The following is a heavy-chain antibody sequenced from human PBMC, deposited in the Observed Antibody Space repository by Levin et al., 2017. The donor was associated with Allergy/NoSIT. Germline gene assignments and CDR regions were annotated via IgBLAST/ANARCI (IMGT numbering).Heavy chain of an antibody. J-gene: IGHJ4*02. CDR2: ISSSSSYI. Sequence: LSLTCAASGFTFSSYSMNWVRQAPGKGLEWVSSISSSSSYIYYADSVKGRFTISRDNAKNSLYLQMNSLRAEDTAVYYCATDEICWGSTSCKESDYWGQGTLVTVSS. D-gene: IGHD2-2*01. CDR3: ATDEICWGSTSCKESDY. CDR1: GFTFSSYS. V-gene: IGHV3-21*01.